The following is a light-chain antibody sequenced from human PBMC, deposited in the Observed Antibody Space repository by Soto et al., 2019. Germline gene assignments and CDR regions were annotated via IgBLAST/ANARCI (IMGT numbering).Light chain of an antibody. J-gene: IGLJ3*02. CDR3: ETWDSSPGV. CDR2: LEGSGSY. V-gene: IGLV4-60*03. CDR1: SGHSSYI. Sequence: QAVVTQSSSASASLGSSVKLTCTLSSGHSSYIIAWHQQQPGKAPRYLMKLEGSGSYNKGSGVPDRFSGSSSGADRYLTISNLQSEDEADYYCETWDSSPGVFGGGTKLTVL.